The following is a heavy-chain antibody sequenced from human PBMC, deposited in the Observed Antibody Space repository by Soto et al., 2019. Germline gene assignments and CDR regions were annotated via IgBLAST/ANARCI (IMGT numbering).Heavy chain of an antibody. D-gene: IGHD4-17*01. CDR3: TRLHPYGSNSGFDY. Sequence: QVQLVESGGGVVQPGRSLRLSCAASGFNFSTYAMNWVRQAPGKGLEWVAIISYDGINKYYAGSVKGRFTISRDNSKNTLYLQMNSLRPEDTAVFYCTRLHPYGSNSGFDYWGQATLVTVSS. CDR2: ISYDGINK. J-gene: IGHJ4*02. V-gene: IGHV3-30-3*01. CDR1: GFNFSTYA.